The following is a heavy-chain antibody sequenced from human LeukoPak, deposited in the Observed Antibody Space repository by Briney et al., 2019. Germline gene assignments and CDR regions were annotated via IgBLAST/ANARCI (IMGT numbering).Heavy chain of an antibody. CDR2: ISGSGGST. V-gene: IGHV3-23*01. J-gene: IGHJ4*02. CDR1: GFTFSSYA. CDR3: ARDRIVGVTGRYFDY. D-gene: IGHD1-26*01. Sequence: GGSLRLSCAASGFTFSSYAMSWVRQAPGKGLEWVSAISGSGGSTYYADSVKGRFTISRDNAKNSPYLQMNSLRAEDTAVYYCARDRIVGVTGRYFDYWGQGNLVTVSS.